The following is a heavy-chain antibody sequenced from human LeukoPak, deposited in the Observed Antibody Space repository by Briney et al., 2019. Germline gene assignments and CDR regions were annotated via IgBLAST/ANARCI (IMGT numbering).Heavy chain of an antibody. Sequence: GRSLRLSCAASGFTFSSYAMHWVRQAPGKGLEWVAVISYDGSNKYYADSVKGRFTISRDNSKNTLYLQMNSLRAEDTAVYYCAKDGGRVVSSGYFDYWGQGTLVTVSS. J-gene: IGHJ4*02. D-gene: IGHD6-19*01. CDR3: AKDGGRVVSSGYFDY. V-gene: IGHV3-30-3*01. CDR2: ISYDGSNK. CDR1: GFTFSSYA.